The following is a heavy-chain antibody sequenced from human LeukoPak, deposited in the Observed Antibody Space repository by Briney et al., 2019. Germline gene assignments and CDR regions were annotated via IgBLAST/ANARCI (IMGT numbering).Heavy chain of an antibody. D-gene: IGHD1-1*01. CDR2: IDPSGYTI. V-gene: IGHV3-21*01. Sequence: PGGSLRLSCAASGFTFSTYAMNWVRQAPGRGLQWVSSIDPSGYTIFYADPVKRRFTISRDNAKNSLYLQMISLRAEDTDLYFCASGIRERCFDYWGQGTLVTVSS. J-gene: IGHJ4*02. CDR3: ASGIRERCFDY. CDR1: GFTFSTYA.